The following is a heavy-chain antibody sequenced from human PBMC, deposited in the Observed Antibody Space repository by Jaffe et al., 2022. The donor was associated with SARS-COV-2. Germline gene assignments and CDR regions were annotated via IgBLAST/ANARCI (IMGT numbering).Heavy chain of an antibody. CDR1: GLIFSNYA. V-gene: IGHV3-64D*06. D-gene: IGHD6-19*01. CDR3: VKGPTVADTYYFGMDV. J-gene: IGHJ6*02. Sequence: EVQLVESGGGLVQPGGSLRLSCSASGLIFSNYAMHWVRQAPGRGLEFVSTISDNGGGTYYADSVQGRFTISRDNTKNTLYLQMSSLRVEDTAVYFCVKGPTVADTYYFGMDVWGQGTTVTVSS. CDR2: ISDNGGGT.